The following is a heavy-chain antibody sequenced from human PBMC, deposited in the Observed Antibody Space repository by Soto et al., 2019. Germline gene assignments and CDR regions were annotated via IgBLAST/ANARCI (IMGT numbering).Heavy chain of an antibody. CDR3: AHMVGYCTNGVCSNCFDP. CDR1: GFSLSTSGVG. CDR2: IYWDDDK. Sequence: SGPTLVNPTQTLTLTCTFSGFSLSTSGVGVGWIRQPPGKALEWLALIYWDDDKRYSPSLKSRLTITKDTSKNQVVLTMTNMDPVDTATYYCAHMVGYCTNGVCSNCFDPWGQGTLVTVSS. V-gene: IGHV2-5*02. J-gene: IGHJ5*02. D-gene: IGHD2-8*01.